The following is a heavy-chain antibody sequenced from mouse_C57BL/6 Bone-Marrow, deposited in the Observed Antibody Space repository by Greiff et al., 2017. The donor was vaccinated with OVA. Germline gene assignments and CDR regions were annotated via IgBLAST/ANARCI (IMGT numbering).Heavy chain of an antibody. CDR1: GYTFTSYW. J-gene: IGHJ3*01. CDR3: ARAPYYSNYQAWFAY. D-gene: IGHD2-5*01. Sequence: VQLQQPGAELVKPGASVKLSCKASGYTFTSYWMQWVKQRPGQGLEWIGEIDPSDSYTNYNQKFKGKATLSVDTSSSTAYMQLSSLTSEDSAVYYGARAPYYSNYQAWFAYWGQGTLVTVSA. CDR2: IDPSDSYT. V-gene: IGHV1-50*01.